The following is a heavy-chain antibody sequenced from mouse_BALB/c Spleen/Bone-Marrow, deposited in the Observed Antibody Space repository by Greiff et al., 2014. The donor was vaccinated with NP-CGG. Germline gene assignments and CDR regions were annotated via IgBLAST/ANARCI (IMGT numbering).Heavy chain of an antibody. CDR2: IWAGGST. CDR3: AREGSTMITTAFAY. V-gene: IGHV2-9*02. J-gene: IGHJ3*01. D-gene: IGHD2-4*01. CDR1: GFSLTSYD. Sequence: VQLQESGPGLVAPSQSLSITCTVSGFSLTSYDVHWVRQPPGKGLEWLGVIWAGGSTNYNSALMSRLSISKDNSKSQVFLKMNSLQTDDTAMYYCAREGSTMITTAFAYWGQGTLVTVSA.